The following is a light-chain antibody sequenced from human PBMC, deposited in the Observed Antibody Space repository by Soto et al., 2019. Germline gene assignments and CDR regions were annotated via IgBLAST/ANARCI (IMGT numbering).Light chain of an antibody. CDR3: QQYDNWPIT. Sequence: EIVMTQSPATLSVSPGERATLSCRASQSVSSNLAWYHQKPGQAPRLLIYGASTRATGSPARFSGSGSGTEFTLTITSLQSEDFAVYYCQQYDNWPITFGQGTRLEIK. V-gene: IGKV3-15*01. CDR2: GAS. J-gene: IGKJ5*01. CDR1: QSVSSN.